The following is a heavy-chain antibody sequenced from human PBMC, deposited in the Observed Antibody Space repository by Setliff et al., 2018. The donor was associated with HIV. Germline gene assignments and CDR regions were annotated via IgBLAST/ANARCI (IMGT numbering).Heavy chain of an antibody. Sequence: PGESLKISCAASGFSFSSYWMHWVRQAPGKGLVWVPRINTDGSSTSYADSVKGRFTISRDNAKNTLYLQMNSLRAEDTAVYYCARGVRGVVNGMDVWGRGTTVTVSS. CDR2: INTDGSST. D-gene: IGHD3-10*01. V-gene: IGHV3-74*01. CDR1: GFSFSSYW. J-gene: IGHJ6*02. CDR3: ARGVRGVVNGMDV.